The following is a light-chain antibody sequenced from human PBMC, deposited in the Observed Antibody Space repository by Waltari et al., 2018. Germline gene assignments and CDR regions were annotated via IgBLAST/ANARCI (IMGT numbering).Light chain of an antibody. CDR3: CSFAGRSTWV. J-gene: IGLJ1*01. CDR1: RSHLWAYNL. Sequence: QPALTQPASVSGSPGHSLAVPCPGRRSHLWAYNLVPWYQQHPGKAPKLIIYEATKRPSGVSNRFSGSKSGNMASLTISGLQAEDEAEYYCCSFAGRSTWVFGTGTKVTVL. V-gene: IGLV2-23*01. CDR2: EAT.